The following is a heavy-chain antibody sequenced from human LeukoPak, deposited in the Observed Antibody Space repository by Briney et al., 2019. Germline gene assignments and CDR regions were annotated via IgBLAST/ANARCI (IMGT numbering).Heavy chain of an antibody. D-gene: IGHD2-15*01. CDR3: AKWPATVGYYYMDV. V-gene: IGHV4-34*01. CDR2: INHSGST. J-gene: IGHJ6*03. Sequence: SETLSLTCAVYGGSFSGYYWSWIRQPPGKGLEWIGEINHSGSTNYNPSLKGRVTISVDTSKNQFSLKLSSVTAADTAVYYCAKWPATVGYYYMDVWGKGTTVTISS. CDR1: GGSFSGYY.